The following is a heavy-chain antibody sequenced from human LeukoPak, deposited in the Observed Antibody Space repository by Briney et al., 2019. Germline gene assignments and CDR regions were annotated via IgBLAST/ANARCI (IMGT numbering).Heavy chain of an antibody. CDR1: GGSFSAYY. D-gene: IGHD4-17*01. Sequence: SETLSLTCAVYGGSFSAYYWSWIRQPPGKGLEWIGEINHSGFTNYNPSLKGRVTISVDTSKNQFSLRLSSVTAADTAVYYCARAGSFGDYDAFDIWGQGTMVTVSS. V-gene: IGHV4-34*01. J-gene: IGHJ3*02. CDR3: ARAGSFGDYDAFDI. CDR2: INHSGFT.